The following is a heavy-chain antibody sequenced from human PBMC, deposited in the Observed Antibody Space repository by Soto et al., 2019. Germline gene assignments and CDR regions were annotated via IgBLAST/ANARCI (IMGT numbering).Heavy chain of an antibody. Sequence: ASETLSLTCTVSDGSVSNSYWNWIRQPPGKGLEWIGYIYYSGTTNYNPSLKSRVTISVDTSKNQFSLKLSSVTAADTAVYYCARARGELGYYYYGMDVWGQGTA. V-gene: IGHV4-59*02. CDR1: DGSVSNSY. CDR2: IYYSGTT. CDR3: ARARGELGYYYYGMDV. J-gene: IGHJ6*02. D-gene: IGHD3-10*01.